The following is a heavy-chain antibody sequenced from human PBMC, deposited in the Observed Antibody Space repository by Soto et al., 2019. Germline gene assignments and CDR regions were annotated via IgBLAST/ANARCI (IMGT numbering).Heavy chain of an antibody. CDR3: ANRGGYCSGGSCYSDY. J-gene: IGHJ4*02. Sequence: EVQLLESGGGLVQPGGSLRLSCAASGFTFSSYAMSWVRQAPGKGLEWVSAISGSGGSTYYADSVKGRFTISRDNSKNTLYLQMNSLRAEDTAVYYCANRGGYCSGGSCYSDYWGQGTLVTVSS. D-gene: IGHD2-15*01. V-gene: IGHV3-23*01. CDR1: GFTFSSYA. CDR2: ISGSGGST.